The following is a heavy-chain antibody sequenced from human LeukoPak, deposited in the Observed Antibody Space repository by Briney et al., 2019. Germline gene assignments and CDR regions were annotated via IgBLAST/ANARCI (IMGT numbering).Heavy chain of an antibody. D-gene: IGHD7-27*01. CDR2: ITGSSWT. CDR3: ARELVSLGTGYFDL. V-gene: IGHV3-23*01. Sequence: GGSLRLSCEASGFPFGTYGMTWVRQAPGKELEWVSGITGSSWTYYADSVRGRFTISRDNSKNTLHLQMNNLTADDTAIYYCARELVSLGTGYFDLWGRGTLVTVSS. J-gene: IGHJ2*01. CDR1: GFPFGTYG.